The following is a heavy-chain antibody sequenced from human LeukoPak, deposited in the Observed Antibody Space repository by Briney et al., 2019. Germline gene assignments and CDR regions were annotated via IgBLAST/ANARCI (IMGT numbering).Heavy chain of an antibody. CDR1: GFTFSSYS. Sequence: PGGSLRLSCAASGFTFSSYSMNWVRQAPGKGLEWVSYISSSSNTIYYADSVKGRFTISRDNAKNSLYLQMNSLRAEDTAVYYCARDRPPRFDHWGQGTLVTVSS. J-gene: IGHJ5*02. CDR3: ARDRPPRFDH. V-gene: IGHV3-48*01. CDR2: ISSSSNTI.